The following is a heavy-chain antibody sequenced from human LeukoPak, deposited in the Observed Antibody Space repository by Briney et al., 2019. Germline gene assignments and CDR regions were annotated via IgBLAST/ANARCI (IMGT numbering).Heavy chain of an antibody. CDR2: INTNTGNP. Sequence: GASVKVSCKASGYTFTSYAMNWVRQAPGQGLEWMGWINTNTGNPTYAQGFTGRFVFSLDTSVSTAYLQISSLKAEDTAVYYCARDGTAMVTDYYYYMDVWGKGTTVTVSS. CDR3: ARDGTAMVTDYYYYMDV. D-gene: IGHD5-18*01. CDR1: GYTFTSYA. V-gene: IGHV7-4-1*02. J-gene: IGHJ6*03.